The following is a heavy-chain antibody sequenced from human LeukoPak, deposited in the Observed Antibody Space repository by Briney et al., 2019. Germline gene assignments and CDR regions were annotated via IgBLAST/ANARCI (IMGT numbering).Heavy chain of an antibody. D-gene: IGHD5-12*01. V-gene: IGHV1-18*04. CDR3: AREGYSGYGGYYYYGMDV. CDR2: ISAYNGNT. J-gene: IGHJ6*04. CDR1: GYTFISYG. Sequence: ASVKVSCKASGYTFISYGISWVRQAPGHGLEGMGWISAYNGNTNYAQKVQGRVPMTTDTSTRTAYMEMRSLRSDDTGLYYCAREGYSGYGGYYYYGMDVWGKGTTVTVPS.